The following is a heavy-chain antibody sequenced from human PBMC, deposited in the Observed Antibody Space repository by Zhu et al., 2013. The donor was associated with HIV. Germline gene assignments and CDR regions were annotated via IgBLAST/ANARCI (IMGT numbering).Heavy chain of an antibody. Sequence: QVQLVQSGAEVKKPGSSVKVSCKASGGTFSSYAISWVRQAPGQGLEWMGGIIPIFGTANYAQKFQGRVTITADESTSTAYMELSSLRSEDTAVYYCARDLYYDSSGYSSWDKSLDAFDIWAKGQWSPSLQ. D-gene: IGHD3-22*01. CDR3: ARDLYYDSSGYSSWDKSLDAFDI. J-gene: IGHJ3*02. V-gene: IGHV1-69*01. CDR1: GGTFSSYA. CDR2: IIPIFGTA.